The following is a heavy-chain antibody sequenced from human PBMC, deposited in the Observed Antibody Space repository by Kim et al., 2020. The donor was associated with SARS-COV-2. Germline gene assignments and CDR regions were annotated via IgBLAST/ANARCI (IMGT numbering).Heavy chain of an antibody. J-gene: IGHJ1*01. CDR2: TI. D-gene: IGHD3-10*01. V-gene: IGHV3-48*02. CDR3: ARASGGYFQH. Sequence: TIYYADSVKGRFTISRDNAKNSLYLQMNSLRDEDTAVYYCARASGGYFQHWGQGTLVTVSS.